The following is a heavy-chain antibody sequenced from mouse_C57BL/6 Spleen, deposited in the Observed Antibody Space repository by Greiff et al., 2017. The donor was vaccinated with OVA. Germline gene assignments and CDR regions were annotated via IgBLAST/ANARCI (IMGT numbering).Heavy chain of an antibody. CDR1: GFSLSTSGMG. Sequence: QVQLKESGPGILQSSQTLSLTCSFSGFSLSTSGMGVSWIRQPSGKGLEWLAHIYWDDDKRYNPSLKSRLTISKATSRNQVFLKITSVDTADTATYYCARRGNYGSSYDWYFDVWGTGTTVTVSS. CDR3: ARRGNYGSSYDWYFDV. CDR2: IYWDDDK. D-gene: IGHD1-1*01. J-gene: IGHJ1*03. V-gene: IGHV8-12*01.